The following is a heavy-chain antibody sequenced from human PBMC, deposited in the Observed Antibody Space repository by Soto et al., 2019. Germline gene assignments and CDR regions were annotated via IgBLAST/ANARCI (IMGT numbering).Heavy chain of an antibody. J-gene: IGHJ5*02. D-gene: IGHD3-16*01. CDR1: GGSISSYY. CDR3: AGRVMEGGDPNWFDP. CDR2: IYYSGST. V-gene: IGHV4-59*08. Sequence: QVQLQESGPGLVKPSETLSLTCTVSGGSISSYYWSWIRQPPGKGLEWIGYIYYSGSTNYNPSLNSRVTTSVDTSKNQFSLKLCSVTAADTAVYYCAGRVMEGGDPNWFDPWGQGTLVTVSS.